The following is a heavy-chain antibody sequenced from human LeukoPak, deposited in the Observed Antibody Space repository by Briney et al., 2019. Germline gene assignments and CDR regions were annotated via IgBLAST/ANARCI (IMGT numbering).Heavy chain of an antibody. Sequence: SETLSLTCAVSGGSISTYYWTWIRQPPGKGLEWIGNVYYSGNTKYNPSLKSRVTISVDTSKNQFSLKLSSVTAADMAVYYCARGLSYDSSGYRTYFDYWGQGTLVTVSS. D-gene: IGHD3-22*01. CDR3: ARGLSYDSSGYRTYFDY. V-gene: IGHV4-59*08. CDR2: VYYSGNT. J-gene: IGHJ4*02. CDR1: GGSISTYY.